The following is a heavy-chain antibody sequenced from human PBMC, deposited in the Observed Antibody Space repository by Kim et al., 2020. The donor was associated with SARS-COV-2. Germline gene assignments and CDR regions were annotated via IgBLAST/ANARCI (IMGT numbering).Heavy chain of an antibody. CDR3: ARDWPPWEPHLTPPEIYGMDV. V-gene: IGHV7-4-1*02. Sequence: ASVKVSCKASGYTFTSYAMNWVRQAPGQGLEWMGWINTNTGNPTYAQGFTGRFVFSLDTSVSTAYLQISSLKAEDTAVYYCARDWPPWEPHLTPPEIYGMDVWGQGTTVTVSS. D-gene: IGHD1-26*01. CDR1: GYTFTSYA. J-gene: IGHJ6*02. CDR2: INTNTGNP.